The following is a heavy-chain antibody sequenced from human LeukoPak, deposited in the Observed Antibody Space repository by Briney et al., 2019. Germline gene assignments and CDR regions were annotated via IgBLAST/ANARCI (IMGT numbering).Heavy chain of an antibody. CDR1: GFTFSSYW. D-gene: IGHD5-18*01. J-gene: IGHJ4*02. V-gene: IGHV3-7*01. CDR2: IKEDGNGK. CDR3: ARGEYSSDY. Sequence: GGSLRLSCAASGFTFSSYWMSWVRQAPGKRLEWLANIKEDGNGKNYVDSVKGRFTISRDNAKNSLYLQMNSLRAEDTAVYYCARGEYSSDYWGQGTLVTVSS.